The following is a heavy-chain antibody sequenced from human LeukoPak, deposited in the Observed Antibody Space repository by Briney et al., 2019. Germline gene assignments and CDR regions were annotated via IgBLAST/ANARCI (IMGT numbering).Heavy chain of an antibody. D-gene: IGHD6-19*01. CDR2: IYYSGST. Sequence: SETLSLTCTVSGGSISSSNYYWGWIRQPPGKGLEWIGSIYYSGSTYYNPSLKSRVTISVDTSKNQFSLKLSSVTAADTAVYYCARVPVAVAGTYSDYWGQGTLVTVSS. J-gene: IGHJ4*02. CDR3: ARVPVAVAGTYSDY. CDR1: GGSISSSNYY. V-gene: IGHV4-39*07.